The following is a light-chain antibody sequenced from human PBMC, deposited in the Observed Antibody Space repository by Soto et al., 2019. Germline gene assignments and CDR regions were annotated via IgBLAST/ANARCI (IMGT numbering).Light chain of an antibody. CDR2: DVT. Sequence: QPVLTQPPSASGSPGQSVTISCTGTSSDVGGYNYVSWYQQHPGKAPKLIIYDVTKRPSGVPDRFSGSKSANTASLTVSGLQAEDEADYYCSSYAGSNNYVVFGGGTKLTVL. V-gene: IGLV2-8*01. J-gene: IGLJ2*01. CDR3: SSYAGSNNYVV. CDR1: SSDVGGYNY.